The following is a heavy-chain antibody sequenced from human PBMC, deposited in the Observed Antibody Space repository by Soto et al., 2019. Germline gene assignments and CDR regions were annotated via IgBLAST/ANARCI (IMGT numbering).Heavy chain of an antibody. CDR2: MNPNSGNT. CDR3: ARGRATVTSNYYYGMDV. CDR1: GYTFTSYD. Sequence: QVQLVQSGADVKKPGASVKVSCKASGYTFTSYDINWVRQATGQGLEWMGWMNPNSGNTGYAQKFQGRVTMTRNTSISTAYMELSSLRSEDTAVYYCARGRATVTSNYYYGMDVWGQGTTVTVSS. D-gene: IGHD4-17*01. V-gene: IGHV1-8*01. J-gene: IGHJ6*02.